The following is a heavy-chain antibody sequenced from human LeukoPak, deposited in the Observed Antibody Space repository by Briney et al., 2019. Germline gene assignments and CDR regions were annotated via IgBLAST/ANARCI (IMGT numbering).Heavy chain of an antibody. Sequence: AASVKVSCKASGYTFTSYYMHWVRQAPGQGLEWMGGIIPIFGTANYAQKFQGRVTITADKSTSTAYMELSSLRSEDTAVYYCARATTMVRGVVDYWGQGTLVTVSS. J-gene: IGHJ4*02. D-gene: IGHD3-10*01. CDR2: IIPIFGTA. CDR1: GYTFTSYY. CDR3: ARATTMVRGVVDY. V-gene: IGHV1-69*06.